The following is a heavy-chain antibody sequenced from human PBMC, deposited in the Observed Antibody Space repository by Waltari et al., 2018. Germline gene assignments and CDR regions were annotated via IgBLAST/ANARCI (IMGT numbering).Heavy chain of an antibody. D-gene: IGHD1-26*01. CDR3: ARAGGRGATLQGPFDY. J-gene: IGHJ4*02. V-gene: IGHV1-69*08. Sequence: QVQLVQSGAEVKKPGSSVKVSCKASGGTFSSYAISWVRQAPGQGLEWMGRIIPIFGTANYAQKFQGRVTITADKSTSTAYMELSSLRSEDTAVYYCARAGGRGATLQGPFDYWGQGTLVTVSS. CDR1: GGTFSSYA. CDR2: IIPIFGTA.